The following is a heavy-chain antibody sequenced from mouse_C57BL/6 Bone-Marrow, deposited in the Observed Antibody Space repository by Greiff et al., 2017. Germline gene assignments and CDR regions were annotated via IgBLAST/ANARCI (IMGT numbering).Heavy chain of an antibody. V-gene: IGHV5-12*01. D-gene: IGHD1-1*01. CDR1: GFTFSDYY. CDR3: ARRYYGSSYDWYFDV. J-gene: IGHJ1*03. CDR2: ISNGGGST. Sequence: EVHLVESGGGLVQPGGSLKLSCAASGFTFSDYYMYWVRQTPEKRLEWVAYISNGGGSTYYPDTVKGRFTISRDNAKNTLYLQMSRLKSEDTAMYYCARRYYGSSYDWYFDVWGTGTTVTVSS.